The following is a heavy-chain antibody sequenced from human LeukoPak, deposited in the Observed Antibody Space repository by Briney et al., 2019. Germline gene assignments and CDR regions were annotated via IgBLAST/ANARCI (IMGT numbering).Heavy chain of an antibody. CDR2: LDPEDGET. CDR1: GYTLTALS. V-gene: IGHV1-24*01. J-gene: IGHJ4*02. CDR3: ARGGPAKRLQILDY. Sequence: ASVKVSCKVSGYTLTALSMHWVRQAPGKGLEWMGGLDPEDGETIYAQKFQGRVTITADKSTSTAYMELSSLRSEDTAVYYCARGGPAKRLQILDYWGQGTLVTVSS. D-gene: IGHD2/OR15-2a*01.